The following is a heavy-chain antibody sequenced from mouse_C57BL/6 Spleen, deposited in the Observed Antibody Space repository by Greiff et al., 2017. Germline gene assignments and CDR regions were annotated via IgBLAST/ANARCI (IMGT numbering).Heavy chain of an antibody. V-gene: IGHV1-42*01. CDR2: INPSTGGT. Sequence: EVQLQQSGPELVKPGASVKISCKASGYSFTGYYMNWVKQSPEKSLEWIGEINPSTGGTTYNQKFKAKATVTVDKSSSTAYMQLKSLTSEDSAVYYCAIYDYDEGYYFDYWGQGTTLTVSS. J-gene: IGHJ2*01. CDR3: AIYDYDEGYYFDY. D-gene: IGHD2-4*01. CDR1: GYSFTGYY.